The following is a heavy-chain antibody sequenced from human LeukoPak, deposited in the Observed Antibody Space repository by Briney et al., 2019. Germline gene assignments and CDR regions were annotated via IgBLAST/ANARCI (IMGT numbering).Heavy chain of an antibody. D-gene: IGHD6-13*01. Sequence: GASVKVSCKASGGTFSSYATSWVRQAPGQGLEWMGRIIPILGIANYAQKFQGRVTITADKSTSTAYMELSSLRSEDTAVYYCARDLLQQLVPNWFDPWGQGTLVTVSS. V-gene: IGHV1-69*04. CDR2: IIPILGIA. CDR1: GGTFSSYA. CDR3: ARDLLQQLVPNWFDP. J-gene: IGHJ5*02.